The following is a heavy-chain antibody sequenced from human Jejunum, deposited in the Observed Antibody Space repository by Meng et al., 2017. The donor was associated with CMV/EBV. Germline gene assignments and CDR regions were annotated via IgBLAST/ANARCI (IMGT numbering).Heavy chain of an antibody. D-gene: IGHD2-21*01. CDR1: FSISNNY. CDR3: ARRPSVIPVSYYGMDV. Sequence: FSISNNYVSWVRQAPGKGLEFVSVIYSGGSTYYAASVKGRFTISRDNAQNTVFLQMNSLRTEDTAVYYCARRPSVIPVSYYGMDVWGQGTTGTVSS. V-gene: IGHV3-53*01. J-gene: IGHJ6*02. CDR2: IYSGGST.